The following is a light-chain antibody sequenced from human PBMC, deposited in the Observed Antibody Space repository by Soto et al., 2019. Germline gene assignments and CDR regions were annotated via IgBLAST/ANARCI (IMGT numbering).Light chain of an antibody. J-gene: IGKJ1*01. CDR3: QQYNSYSWT. CDR1: QNIESY. V-gene: IGKV1-5*01. CDR2: DAS. Sequence: IQMTQYPSTLSASVGDRFTITCLASQNIESYMAWYQQKPVRAPSLIIFDASSLESGVTSRFSGSGSGTEFTLTISSLQPDDFATYYCQQYNSYSWTVGRGTKVEIK.